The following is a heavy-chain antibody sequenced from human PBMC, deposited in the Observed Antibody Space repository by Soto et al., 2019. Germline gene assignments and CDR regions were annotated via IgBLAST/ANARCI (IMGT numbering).Heavy chain of an antibody. D-gene: IGHD3-10*01. CDR3: ARARGWFDP. CDR2: INPTDGTT. CDR1: GYTFTTYY. Sequence: HVQLVQSGAEVKKPGASVKVSCKASGYTFTTYYMHWVRQAPGQGLEWMGVINPTDGTTTYAQKFQGRVTMTMDTASSTVYMELSSLRSEDTAVYYSARARGWFDPWGQGTLVTFSS. V-gene: IGHV1-46*01. J-gene: IGHJ5*02.